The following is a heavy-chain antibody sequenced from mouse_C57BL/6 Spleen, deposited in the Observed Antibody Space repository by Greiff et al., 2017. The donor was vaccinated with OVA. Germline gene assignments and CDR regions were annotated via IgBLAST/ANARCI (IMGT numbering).Heavy chain of an antibody. Sequence: EVQLVESGGGLVKPGGSLKLSCAASGFTFSSYTMSWVRQTPEKRLEWVATISGGGGNTYYPDSVKGRFTISRDNAKNPLYLQMSSLRSEDTALYYCARHNYDYSYCDYWGQGTTLTVSS. CDR1: GFTFSSYT. CDR2: ISGGGGNT. D-gene: IGHD2-4*01. J-gene: IGHJ2*01. CDR3: ARHNYDYSYCDY. V-gene: IGHV5-9*01.